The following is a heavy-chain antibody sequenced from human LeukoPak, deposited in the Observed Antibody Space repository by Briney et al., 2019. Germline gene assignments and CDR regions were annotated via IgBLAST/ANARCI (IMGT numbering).Heavy chain of an antibody. CDR2: IYYSGST. Sequence: PSETLSLTCTVPGRSISSDYWSWIRQPPGKGLEWLGYIYYSGSTNYNPSLKSRVAISVDTSKNQFSLKLSSVTAADPAVYYCARGAPVGSSWYSEPYYFDYWGQGTLVTVSS. CDR1: GRSISSDY. CDR3: ARGAPVGSSWYSEPYYFDY. V-gene: IGHV4-59*01. J-gene: IGHJ4*02. D-gene: IGHD6-13*01.